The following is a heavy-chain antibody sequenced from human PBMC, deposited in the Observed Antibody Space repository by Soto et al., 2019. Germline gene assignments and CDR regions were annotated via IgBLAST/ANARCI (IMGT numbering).Heavy chain of an antibody. CDR1: GYTFTSYG. V-gene: IGHV1-18*01. D-gene: IGHD3-10*01. CDR2: ISAYNGNT. CDR3: ARDPLLWFGEENGMDV. J-gene: IGHJ6*02. Sequence: QVQLVQSGAEVKKPGASVKVSCKASGYTFTSYGISWVRQAPGQGLEWMGWISAYNGNTNYAQKLQGRVTMTTDTSTSTAYRELRSLRSDDTAVYYCARDPLLWFGEENGMDVWGQGTTVTVSS.